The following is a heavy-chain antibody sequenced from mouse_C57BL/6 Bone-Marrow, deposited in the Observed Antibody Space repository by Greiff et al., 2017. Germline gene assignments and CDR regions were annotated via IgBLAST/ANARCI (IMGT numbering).Heavy chain of an antibody. CDR1: GYTFTSYW. CDR2: IHPNSGST. CDR3: ARMRTGPFAY. J-gene: IGHJ3*01. V-gene: IGHV1-64*01. Sequence: QVQLQQPGAELVKPGASVKLSCKASGYTFTSYWMHWVKQRPGQGLEWIGMIHPNSGSTNYNKKFKNKATLTVDKSSSTAYMQLSSLTSEDSAVYYCARMRTGPFAYWGHGNLVTVSA. D-gene: IGHD4-1*01.